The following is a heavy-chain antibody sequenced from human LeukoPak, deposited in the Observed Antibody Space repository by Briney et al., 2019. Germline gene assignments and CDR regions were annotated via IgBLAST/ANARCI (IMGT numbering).Heavy chain of an antibody. CDR2: INPDSGGK. D-gene: IGHD2-15*01. J-gene: IGHJ4*02. V-gene: IGHV1-2*02. CDR3: AGEYCSGGSCRQGFDY. Sequence: ASVKVSCKASGYTFTGYYMHGVRQAPGQGLEWMGRINPDSGGKNHAQNFQGRVTLTRDTSISSAYMELSSLRSDDSAVYYCAGEYCSGGSCRQGFDYWGQGTLVTVSS. CDR1: GYTFTGYY.